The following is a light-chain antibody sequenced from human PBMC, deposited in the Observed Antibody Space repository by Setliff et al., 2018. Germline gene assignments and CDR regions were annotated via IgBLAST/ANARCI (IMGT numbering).Light chain of an antibody. CDR2: DVN. CDR1: TSDVGSFNY. Sequence: QSALTQPASVSGSPGQSITISCTGTTSDVGSFNYVSWYQQYPAKGPTLLIFDVNKRAAGVSNRFSGSKSGNTAFLSISGLQGDDEADYYCCSYGRSSIYVFGSGTKVTVL. J-gene: IGLJ1*01. CDR3: CSYGRSSIYV. V-gene: IGLV2-14*01.